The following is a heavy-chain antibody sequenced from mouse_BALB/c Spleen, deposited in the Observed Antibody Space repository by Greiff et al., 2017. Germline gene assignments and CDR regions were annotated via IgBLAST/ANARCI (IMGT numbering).Heavy chain of an antibody. V-gene: IGHV3-2*02. CDR3: ARSGYRNYFDY. CDR2: ISYSGST. J-gene: IGHJ2*01. CDR1: GYSITSDYA. D-gene: IGHD2-14*01. Sequence: VQLQQSGPGLVKPSQSLSLTCTVTGYSITSDYAWNWIRQFPGNKLEWMGYISYSGSTSYNPSLKSRISITRDTSKNQFFLQLNSVTTEDTATYYCARSGYRNYFDYWGQGTTLTVSS.